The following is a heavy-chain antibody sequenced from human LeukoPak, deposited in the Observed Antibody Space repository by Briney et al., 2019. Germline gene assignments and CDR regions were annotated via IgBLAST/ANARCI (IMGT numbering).Heavy chain of an antibody. CDR1: GYSISSGYY. V-gene: IGHV4-38-2*01. Sequence: PSETLSLTCAVSGYSISSGYYWGWIRQPPGKGLQWIGSIYHSGSTYYSPSLKSRVTISVDTSKNQFSLKLSSVTATDTAVYYCARLQVDFWSGPYYFDYWGQGTLVTVSS. CDR2: IYHSGST. CDR3: ARLQVDFWSGPYYFDY. J-gene: IGHJ4*02. D-gene: IGHD3-3*01.